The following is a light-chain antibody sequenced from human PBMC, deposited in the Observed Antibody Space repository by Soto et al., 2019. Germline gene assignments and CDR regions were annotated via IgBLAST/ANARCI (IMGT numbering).Light chain of an antibody. V-gene: IGKV1-33*01. CDR2: DTS. J-gene: IGKJ4*01. CDR3: QQYHTLPIT. Sequence: DIQMTQSPYSLSASVGDRVTITCQASQGINNYLNWYQQKPGNAPKLLIFDTSDLETGVPSRFSGRGSGTDFTFTISSLQPEDVAAYYCQQYHTLPITFGGATKVDIK. CDR1: QGINNY.